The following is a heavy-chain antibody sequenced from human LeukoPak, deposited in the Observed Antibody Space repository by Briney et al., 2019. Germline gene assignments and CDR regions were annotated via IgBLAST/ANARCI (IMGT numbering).Heavy chain of an antibody. J-gene: IGHJ4*02. Sequence: GGSLRLSCAASGFIFSSYWMHWVRQAPGKGLVWVSRINSDGSSTSYADSVKGRFTISRDNAKNTLYLQMNSLSAEDTAVYYCARWSSSPRQWDYWGQGTLVTVSS. CDR3: ARWSSSPRQWDY. CDR2: INSDGSST. V-gene: IGHV3-74*01. D-gene: IGHD2-8*01. CDR1: GFIFSSYW.